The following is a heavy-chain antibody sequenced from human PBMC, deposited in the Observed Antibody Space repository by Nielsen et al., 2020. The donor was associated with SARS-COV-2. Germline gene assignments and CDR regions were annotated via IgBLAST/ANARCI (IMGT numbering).Heavy chain of an antibody. V-gene: IGHV1-46*01. Sequence: ASVKVSCKASGYIVTTYYMHWIRQAPGQGLEWMGIINPSGGATSYAEKFRGRVTMTRDTSANIVYMELSRLTSEDTAFYYCARPISRRVSGSSWLPSDYWGQGTLVTVSS. J-gene: IGHJ4*02. CDR1: GYIVTTYY. D-gene: IGHD6-13*01. CDR2: INPSGGAT. CDR3: ARPISRRVSGSSWLPSDY.